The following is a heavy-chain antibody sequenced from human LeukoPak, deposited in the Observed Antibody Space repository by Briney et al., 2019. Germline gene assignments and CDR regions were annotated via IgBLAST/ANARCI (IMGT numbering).Heavy chain of an antibody. Sequence: SQTLSLTCTVSGGSISSGGYYWSWIRQHPGKGLEWIGYIYYSGSTYYNPSLKSRVTISVDTSKNQFSLKLSSVTAADTAVYYCARDHRSSTSCYVGTSWFDPWGQGTLVTVSS. CDR2: IYYSGST. J-gene: IGHJ5*02. V-gene: IGHV4-31*03. D-gene: IGHD2-2*01. CDR3: ARDHRSSTSCYVGTSWFDP. CDR1: GGSISSGGYY.